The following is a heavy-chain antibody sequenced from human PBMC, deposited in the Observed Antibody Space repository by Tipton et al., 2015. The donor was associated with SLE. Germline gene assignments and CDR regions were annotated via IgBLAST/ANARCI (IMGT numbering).Heavy chain of an antibody. CDR1: GFTFSSYW. CDR3: ARRVSVSSYYYYYYGMDV. Sequence: SLRLSCAASGFTFSSYWMSWVRQAPGKGLEWVANIKQDGSEKYYVDSVKGRFTISRDNAKNSLYLQMNSLRAEDTAVYYCARRVSVSSYYYYYYGMDVWGQGTLVTVSS. J-gene: IGHJ6*02. CDR2: IKQDGSEK. D-gene: IGHD2-8*01. V-gene: IGHV3-7*01.